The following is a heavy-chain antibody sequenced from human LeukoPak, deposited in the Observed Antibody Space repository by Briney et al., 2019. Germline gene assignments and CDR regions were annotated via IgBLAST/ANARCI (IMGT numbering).Heavy chain of an antibody. CDR2: ISSSSSTI. V-gene: IGHV3-48*04. Sequence: PGGSLRLSCAASGFTFSSYSMNWVRQAPGKGLEWVSYISSSSSTIYYADSVKGRFTISRDNAKNSLYLQMNSLRAEDTAVYYCARDRDSGSYPFDAFDIWGQGTMVTVSS. CDR3: ARDRDSGSYPFDAFDI. CDR1: GFTFSSYS. D-gene: IGHD1-26*01. J-gene: IGHJ3*02.